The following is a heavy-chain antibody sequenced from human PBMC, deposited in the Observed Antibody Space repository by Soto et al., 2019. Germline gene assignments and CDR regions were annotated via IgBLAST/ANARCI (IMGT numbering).Heavy chain of an antibody. CDR1: GFTFSSYW. D-gene: IGHD3-3*01. V-gene: IGHV3-74*01. J-gene: IGHJ4*02. CDR2: INSDGSST. CDR3: ARETYYDFWSGPDGEYYFDY. Sequence: PGGSLRLSCAASGFTFSSYWMHWVRQAPGKGLVWVSRINSDGSSTSYADSVKGRFTISRDNAKNTLYLQMNSLRAEDTAVYYCARETYYDFWSGPDGEYYFDYWGQGTLVTVSS.